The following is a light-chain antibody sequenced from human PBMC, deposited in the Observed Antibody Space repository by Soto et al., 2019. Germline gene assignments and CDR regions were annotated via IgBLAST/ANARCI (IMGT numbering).Light chain of an antibody. Sequence: DVVMTQSPLSLPVTLGQPASISCRSSQSLAYSDGNTYLNWFQQRPGQSPRRLIYKVSNRDSGVPDRFGGSGSGTDFTLKISRVEAEDVGVYYCMQGTHWPPYTLGQGTKLEIK. J-gene: IGKJ2*01. CDR2: KVS. V-gene: IGKV2-30*01. CDR1: QSLAYSDGNTY. CDR3: MQGTHWPPYT.